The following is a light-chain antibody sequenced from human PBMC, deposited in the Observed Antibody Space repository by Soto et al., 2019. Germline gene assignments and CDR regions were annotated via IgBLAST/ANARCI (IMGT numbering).Light chain of an antibody. CDR2: AAS. CDR1: QSIGKH. J-gene: IGKJ5*01. Sequence: DIQMPQSPSSLFASVGDRVTTTCRASQSIGKHINSYQQKPAKAPNFLIYAASNLQSGVPSRFSGSGSGTDFTLTVNSLQPEDFATYYCQQGYTSAITFGQGTRLEI. CDR3: QQGYTSAIT. V-gene: IGKV1-39*01.